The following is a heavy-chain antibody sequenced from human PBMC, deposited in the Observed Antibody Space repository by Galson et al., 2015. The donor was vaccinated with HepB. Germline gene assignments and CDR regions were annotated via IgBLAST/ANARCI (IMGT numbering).Heavy chain of an antibody. CDR1: GYTFTSYY. CDR2: INPSGGST. Sequence: SVKVSCKASGYTFTSYYMHWVRQAPGQGLEWMGIINPSGGSTSYAQKFQGRVTMTRDTSTSTVYMELGSLRSEDTAVYYCAGLRTPTVDYYYYGMDVWGQGTTVTVSS. J-gene: IGHJ6*02. V-gene: IGHV1-46*01. CDR3: AGLRTPTVDYYYYGMDV. D-gene: IGHD5-12*01.